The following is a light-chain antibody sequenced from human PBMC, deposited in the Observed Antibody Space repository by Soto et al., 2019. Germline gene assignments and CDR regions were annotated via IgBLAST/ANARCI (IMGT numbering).Light chain of an antibody. CDR2: DAS. J-gene: IGKJ1*01. V-gene: IGKV1-5*01. CDR1: QSISSW. Sequence: DIQMTQSPSPLSASVGDTVTIHCRASQSISSWLAWHQQKPGKAPKVLIYDASSLESGVPSRFSSSGSGTEFTLTISSLQPDDFATYYCQQYNTYSWTFGQGTKVDIK. CDR3: QQYNTYSWT.